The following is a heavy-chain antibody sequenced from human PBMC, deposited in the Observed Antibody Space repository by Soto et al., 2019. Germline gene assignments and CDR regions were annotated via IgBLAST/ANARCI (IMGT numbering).Heavy chain of an antibody. Sequence: VQLQESGPGLVKPSQTLSLTCTVSGGSINSGGYYWIWIRQHPGKGLEWIGHIDYSGYTSYNPSLTIRLTVSVDTSKTQFSLRLTSVTAADAALYYCATSYCRSTNCPYYFDYWGQGTLVTVSS. J-gene: IGHJ4*02. V-gene: IGHV4-31*03. D-gene: IGHD2-2*01. CDR2: IDYSGYT. CDR3: ATSYCRSTNCPYYFDY. CDR1: GGSINSGGYY.